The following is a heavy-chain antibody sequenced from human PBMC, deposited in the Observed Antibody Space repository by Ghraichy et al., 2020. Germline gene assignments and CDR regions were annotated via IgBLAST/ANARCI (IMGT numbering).Heavy chain of an antibody. CDR3: ARGSGSSGWYVTGMDAFDI. CDR2: MNPNSGNT. Sequence: ASVKVSCKASGYTFTSYDINWVRQATGQGLEWMGWMNPNSGNTGYAQKFQGRVTMTRNTSISTAYMELSSLRSEDTAVYYCARGSGSSGWYVTGMDAFDIWGQGTMVTVSS. CDR1: GYTFTSYD. D-gene: IGHD6-19*01. J-gene: IGHJ3*02. V-gene: IGHV1-8*01.